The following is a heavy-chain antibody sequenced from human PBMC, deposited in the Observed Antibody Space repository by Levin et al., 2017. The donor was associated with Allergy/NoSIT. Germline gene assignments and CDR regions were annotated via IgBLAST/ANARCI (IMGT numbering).Heavy chain of an antibody. J-gene: IGHJ3*01. D-gene: IGHD1-26*01. CDR2: ISIDGSET. CDR3: ARDLDYKADPYYLDAYDV. V-gene: IGHV3-30*04. Sequence: PGGSLRLSCAASGFTFTTYDLLWVRQAPAKGLEWVASISIDGSETYYADFVKGRFTISRDNSKSTFYLQLNSLAVEDTAVYYCARDLDYKADPYYLDAYDVWGQGALVTVSS. CDR1: GFTFTTYD.